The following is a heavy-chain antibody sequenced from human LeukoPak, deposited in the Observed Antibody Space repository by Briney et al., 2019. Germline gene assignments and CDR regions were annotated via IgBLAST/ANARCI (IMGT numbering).Heavy chain of an antibody. CDR3: ARRRSIMYDGNYFDY. CDR1: GDSINSYY. J-gene: IGHJ4*02. CDR2: IYYSGST. D-gene: IGHD2-8*01. V-gene: IGHV4-59*08. Sequence: PSETLSLTCTVSGDSINSYYWSWIRQPSGKGLEWIGYIYYSGSTIYNPSLKSRVTISVDTSKNQFSLKLSSVTAADTAVYYCARRRSIMYDGNYFDYWGQGTLVTVSS.